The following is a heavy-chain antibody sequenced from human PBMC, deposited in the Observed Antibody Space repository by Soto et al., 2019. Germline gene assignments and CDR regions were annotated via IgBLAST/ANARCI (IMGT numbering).Heavy chain of an antibody. CDR3: ARGLPGYYGMDV. CDR2: IKGDGSRT. CDR1: GFTFSSYW. V-gene: IGHV3-74*01. J-gene: IGHJ6*02. D-gene: IGHD2-15*01. Sequence: EVQLVESGGGLVQPGGSLRLSCAASGFTFSSYWIHWVRQAPGKGLVWVSRIKGDGSRTDYADSVKGGFTISRDNAKNTVYLQVNSLRDEHTAVYYCARGLPGYYGMDVWGQGTTVCVSS.